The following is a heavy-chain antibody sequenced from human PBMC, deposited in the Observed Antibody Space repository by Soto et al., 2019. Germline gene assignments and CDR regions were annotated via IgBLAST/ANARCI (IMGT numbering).Heavy chain of an antibody. CDR1: GYTFTGYY. CDR2: INPNSGGT. V-gene: IGHV1-2*04. D-gene: IGHD2-2*01. CDR3: ARAEAGYCSSTSCNWFDP. J-gene: IGHJ5*02. Sequence: ASVKVSWEASGYTFTGYYMHWVRQAPGQGLEWMGWINPNSGGTNYAQKFQGWVTMTRDTSISTAYMELSRLRSDDTAVYYCARAEAGYCSSTSCNWFDPWGQGTLVTVSS.